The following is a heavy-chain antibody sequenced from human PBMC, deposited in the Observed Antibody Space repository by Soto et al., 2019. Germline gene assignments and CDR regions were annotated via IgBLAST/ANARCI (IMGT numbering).Heavy chain of an antibody. Sequence: VGSLRLSCAASGFTFSSYAMTWVRQAPGKGLEWVSAISSSGGSTFYADSVKRRFSISRDNSKNTLYLQLNSLRAEDTAVYYCAKGLFDYYPYYGMDVWGQGTTVTVSS. J-gene: IGHJ6*02. CDR2: ISSSGGST. CDR3: AKGLFDYYPYYGMDV. CDR1: GFTFSSYA. V-gene: IGHV3-23*01.